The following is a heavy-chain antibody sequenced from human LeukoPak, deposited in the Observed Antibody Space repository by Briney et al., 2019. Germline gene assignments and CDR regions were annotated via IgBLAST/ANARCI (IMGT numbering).Heavy chain of an antibody. J-gene: IGHJ4*02. CDR2: ISYDGSNK. CDR3: ARDTDSWYFDY. D-gene: IGHD6-13*01. Sequence: GGSLRLSCATSGFTFNSFGMHWARQAPGKGLEWVAFISYDGSNKDYADSVKGRFTISRDNSKNKLYLQMNSLRAEDTAVCYCARDTDSWYFDYWGQGTLVTVSS. V-gene: IGHV3-30*03. CDR1: GFTFNSFG.